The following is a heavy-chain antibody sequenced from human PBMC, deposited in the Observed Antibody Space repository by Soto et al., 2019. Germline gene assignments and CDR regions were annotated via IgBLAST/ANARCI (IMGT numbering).Heavy chain of an antibody. Sequence: SETLSLTCTVSGGSISGYYWSWIRQPPGKGLEWIGKVYYSGGAKYNPSVKRRVSISVDTSKNKFSLNLSSVTAADTAVYYCTRDGDGRMTTNPYYYYGMDVWGPGITVTVSS. CDR1: GGSISGYY. CDR3: TRDGDGRMTTNPYYYYGMDV. CDR2: VYYSGGA. D-gene: IGHD2-21*02. V-gene: IGHV4-59*01. J-gene: IGHJ6*02.